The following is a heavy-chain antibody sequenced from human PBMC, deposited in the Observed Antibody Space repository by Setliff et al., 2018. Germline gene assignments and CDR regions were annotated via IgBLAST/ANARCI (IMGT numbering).Heavy chain of an antibody. D-gene: IGHD6-6*01. J-gene: IGHJ4*02. CDR2: IYTDGTIT. V-gene: IGHV3-74*01. Sequence: PGGSLRLSCAASGFTFSNYWMHWVRQAPGKGLVWVSRIYTDGTITSYADSVKGRFIISRDNSKNTLYFQMNSLRAEDTAVYYCARWTARAVDYWGQGTLVTVSS. CDR3: ARWTARAVDY. CDR1: GFTFSNYW.